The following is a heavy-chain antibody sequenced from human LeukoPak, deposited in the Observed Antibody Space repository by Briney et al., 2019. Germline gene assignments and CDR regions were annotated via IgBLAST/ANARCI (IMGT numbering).Heavy chain of an antibody. CDR2: INPNSGGT. V-gene: IGHV1-2*02. J-gene: IGHJ5*02. CDR3: ARGVWSLGDCISSGCLDGFDP. CDR1: QYTGIYCY. D-gene: IGHD2-2*01. Sequence: ASVTVSCKASQYTGIYCYMDWVRQAPGQGLEWMGWINPNSGGTNYAQKFQGRVTMTRDTSISTAYMEMSRLRSDDTAGNHCARGVWSLGDCISSGCLDGFDPWAREPWSPSPQ.